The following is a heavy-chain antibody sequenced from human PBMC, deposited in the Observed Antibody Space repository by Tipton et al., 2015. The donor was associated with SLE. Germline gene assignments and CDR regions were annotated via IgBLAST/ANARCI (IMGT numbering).Heavy chain of an antibody. J-gene: IGHJ3*02. CDR3: ASHVDGGSQRIDAFDI. Sequence: TLSLTCTVSGGSISSYYWSWIRQPPGKGLEWIGDIYYSGRTNYNPPLKSRVTLSVDTSKNQFSLKLSSVTAADTAVYYCASHVDGGSQRIDAFDIWGQGTMVTVSS. V-gene: IGHV4-59*01. CDR1: GGSISSYY. D-gene: IGHD2-15*01. CDR2: IYYSGRT.